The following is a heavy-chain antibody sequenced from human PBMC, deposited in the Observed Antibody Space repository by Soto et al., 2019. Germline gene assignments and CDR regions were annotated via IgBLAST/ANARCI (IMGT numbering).Heavy chain of an antibody. J-gene: IGHJ4*02. D-gene: IGHD6-13*01. Sequence: QLQLQESGPGLVKPSETLSLTCTVSGGSISSSSYYWGWIRQPPGKGLEWIGSIYYSGSTYYNPSLKSRVTISVDTSKNQFSLKLSSVTAADTAVYYCARQLAAAGRDYFDYWGQGTLVTVSS. V-gene: IGHV4-39*01. CDR2: IYYSGST. CDR1: GGSISSSSYY. CDR3: ARQLAAAGRDYFDY.